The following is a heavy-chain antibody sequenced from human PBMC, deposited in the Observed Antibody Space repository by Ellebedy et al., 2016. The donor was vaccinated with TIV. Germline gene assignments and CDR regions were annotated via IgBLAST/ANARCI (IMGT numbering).Heavy chain of an antibody. J-gene: IGHJ4*02. Sequence: GGSLRLSXAASGFTFTTYSMSWVRQAPGKGLEWVSSITSAGSSIYYSDSVKGRFTISRDNAKNSLYLQMNSLRAEDTAVYFCATLGAITADYWGQGTLVTVSS. CDR3: ATLGAITADY. CDR2: ITSAGSSI. V-gene: IGHV3-21*01. CDR1: GFTFTTYS. D-gene: IGHD1-26*01.